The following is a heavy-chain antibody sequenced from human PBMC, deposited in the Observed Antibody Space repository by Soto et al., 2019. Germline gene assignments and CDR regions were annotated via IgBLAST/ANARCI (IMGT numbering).Heavy chain of an antibody. D-gene: IGHD5-12*01. J-gene: IGHJ4*02. V-gene: IGHV4-4*07. CDR1: GGSINTYY. CDR3: AREGSYSAYNFAHGIQLWSFDF. Sequence: SETLSLTCTVSGGSINTYYWSWVRQPAGKGLEWIGRIFSSGSTSFNPSLESRVAMSVDTSKNHFSLNLSSVTAADMAVYYCAREGSYSAYNFAHGIQLWSFDFWGQGALVTVSS. CDR2: IFSSGST.